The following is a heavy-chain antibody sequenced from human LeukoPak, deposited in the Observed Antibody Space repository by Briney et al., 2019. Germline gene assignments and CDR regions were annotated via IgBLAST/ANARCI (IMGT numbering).Heavy chain of an antibody. CDR1: GFTFSSYW. Sequence: GGSLRLSCAASGFTFSSYWMSWVRQAPGKGLEWVANIKQDGSEKYYVDSVKGRFTISRDNAKNSLYLQMNSLRAEDTAVYYCASGLTPLWFGELVSAFDIWGQGTMVTVSS. V-gene: IGHV3-7*01. CDR2: IKQDGSEK. J-gene: IGHJ3*02. CDR3: ASGLTPLWFGELVSAFDI. D-gene: IGHD3-10*01.